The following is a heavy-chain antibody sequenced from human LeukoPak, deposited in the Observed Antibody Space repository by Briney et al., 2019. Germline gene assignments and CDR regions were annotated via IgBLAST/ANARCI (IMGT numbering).Heavy chain of an antibody. CDR2: INAGNGNT. CDR1: GYTFTSYA. CDR3: ARDLSMVVPAHALDY. J-gene: IGHJ4*02. V-gene: IGHV1-3*01. D-gene: IGHD2-2*01. Sequence: ASVKVSCKASGYTFTSYAMHWVRQAPGQRLEWMGWINAGNGNTKYSQKFQGRVTITRDTFASTAYMELSSLRSEDTAVYYCARDLSMVVPAHALDYWGQGTLVTVSS.